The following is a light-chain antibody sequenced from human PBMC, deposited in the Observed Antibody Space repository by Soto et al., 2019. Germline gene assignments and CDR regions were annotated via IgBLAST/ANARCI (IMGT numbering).Light chain of an antibody. CDR2: SND. J-gene: IGLJ1*01. CDR3: SSWDDNLDAVV. CDR1: SSNIGSNY. Sequence: QSALTQPPSASGTPGQRVTISCSGSSSNIGSNYVYWYQQLPGTAPKLLIYSNDQRPSGVPDRFSGSRSGTSASLAISGLQFEDEADYHCSSWDDNLDAVVFGAGTKVTVL. V-gene: IGLV1-47*02.